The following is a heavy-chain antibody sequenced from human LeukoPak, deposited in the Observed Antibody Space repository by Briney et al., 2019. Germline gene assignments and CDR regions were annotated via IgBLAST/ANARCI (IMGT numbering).Heavy chain of an antibody. CDR1: GFTFSSYA. D-gene: IGHD6-19*01. Sequence: GGSLRLSCAASGFTFSSYAMSWVRQAPGKGLEWVSAISDSGGSTYYADSVKGRFTISRDNAKNSLYLQMNSLRAEDTALYYCAREGYSSGLQDLYYFDYWGQGTLVTVSS. V-gene: IGHV3-23*01. CDR2: ISDSGGST. CDR3: AREGYSSGLQDLYYFDY. J-gene: IGHJ4*02.